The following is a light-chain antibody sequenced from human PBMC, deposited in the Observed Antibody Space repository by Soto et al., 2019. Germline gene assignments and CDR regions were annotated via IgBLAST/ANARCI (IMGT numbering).Light chain of an antibody. V-gene: IGKV1D-16*01. Sequence: EIQMTQSPSSVSASVGDRVTITCRASQGISSWLAWYQQKPEKAPKLVIYDASSLQSGVPSRFSGSGSGTEFTLTINSLQSEDFAVYFCQQYNNWPTFGQGTKADI. CDR1: QGISSW. J-gene: IGKJ1*01. CDR2: DAS. CDR3: QQYNNWPT.